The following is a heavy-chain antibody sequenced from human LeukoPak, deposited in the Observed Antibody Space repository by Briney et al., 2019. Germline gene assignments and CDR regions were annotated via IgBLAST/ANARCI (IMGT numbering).Heavy chain of an antibody. Sequence: GGSLRLSCVASGFTFSSYAMSWVRQAPWKALEWLSGISGSGGSTYYADSVKGRFTISRDNSKNTLFLQMNSLRAEDTAVYYCAKETYSSGWYPYFDYWGQGTLVTVSS. J-gene: IGHJ4*02. CDR1: GFTFSSYA. CDR3: AKETYSSGWYPYFDY. CDR2: ISGSGGST. D-gene: IGHD6-19*01. V-gene: IGHV3-23*01.